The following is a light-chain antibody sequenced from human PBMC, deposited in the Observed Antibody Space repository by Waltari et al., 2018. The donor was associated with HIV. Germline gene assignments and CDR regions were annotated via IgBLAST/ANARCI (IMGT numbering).Light chain of an antibody. Sequence: DIQMTQSPSSLYASVGDRITITCRASQSITNNLNWYQQKPGKAPQLLIYGASNLQSGVPSRFSGSGSGTDFTLAISSLQPEDFATFYCQQSDSPPRTFGQGTKVEV. CDR2: GAS. V-gene: IGKV1-39*01. CDR3: QQSDSPPRT. J-gene: IGKJ1*01. CDR1: QSITNN.